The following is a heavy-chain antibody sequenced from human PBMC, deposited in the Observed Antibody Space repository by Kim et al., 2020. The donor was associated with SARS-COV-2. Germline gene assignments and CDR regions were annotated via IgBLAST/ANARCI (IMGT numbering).Heavy chain of an antibody. V-gene: IGHV3-33*01. D-gene: IGHD1-26*01. J-gene: IGHJ4*02. CDR2: IWYDGSNK. Sequence: GGSLRLSCAASGFTFSSYGMHWVRQAPGKGLEWVAVIWYDGSNKYYADSVKGRFTISRDNSKNTLYLQMNSLRAEDTAVYYCARDRGIKDEGELHPIDYWGQGTLVTVSS. CDR3: ARDRGIKDEGELHPIDY. CDR1: GFTFSSYG.